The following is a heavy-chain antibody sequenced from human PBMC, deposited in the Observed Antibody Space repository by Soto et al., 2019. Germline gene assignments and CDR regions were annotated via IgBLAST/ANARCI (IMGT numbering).Heavy chain of an antibody. CDR3: ARTPGDWNWFDP. V-gene: IGHV4-59*01. CDR1: GGSISSYY. CDR2: IYYSGST. J-gene: IGHJ5*02. D-gene: IGHD7-27*01. Sequence: KPSETLSLTCTVSGGSISSYYWSWIRQPPGKGLEWIGYIYYSGSTNYNPSLKSRVTISVDTSKNQFSLKLSSVTAADTAVYYCARTPGDWNWFDPWGQGTLVTVSS.